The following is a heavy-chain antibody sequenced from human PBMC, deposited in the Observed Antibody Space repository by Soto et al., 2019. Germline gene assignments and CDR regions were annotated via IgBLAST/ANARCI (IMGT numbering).Heavy chain of an antibody. V-gene: IGHV3-48*03. CDR2: ISSSGSTI. Sequence: QPGGSLRLSCAASGFTFSSYEMNWVRQAPGKGLEWVSYISSSGSTIYYADSVKGRFTISRDNAKNSLYLQMNSLRAEDTAVYYCARGESGSYLSWFDPWGQGTLVTVSS. D-gene: IGHD1-26*01. CDR3: ARGESGSYLSWFDP. J-gene: IGHJ5*02. CDR1: GFTFSSYE.